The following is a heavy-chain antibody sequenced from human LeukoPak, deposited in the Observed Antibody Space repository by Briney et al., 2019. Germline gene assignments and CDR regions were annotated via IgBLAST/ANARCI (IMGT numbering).Heavy chain of an antibody. CDR1: GGTFSSYA. V-gene: IGHV1-69*06. D-gene: IGHD3-3*01. CDR2: IIPIFGTA. J-gene: IGHJ6*02. Sequence: SVKVSCKASGGTFSSYAISWVRQAPGQGLEWMGGIIPIFGTANYAQKFQGRVTMTEDTSTDTAYMELSSLRSEDTAVYYCATSTNPPYYDFWSGPKAYYYGMDVWGQGTTVTVSS. CDR3: ATSTNPPYYDFWSGPKAYYYGMDV.